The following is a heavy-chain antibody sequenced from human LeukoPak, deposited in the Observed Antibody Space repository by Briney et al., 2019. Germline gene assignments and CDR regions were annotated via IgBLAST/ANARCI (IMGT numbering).Heavy chain of an antibody. CDR1: GGSISSYY. J-gene: IGHJ3*02. V-gene: IGHV4-4*07. CDR3: ASNFRRSSSWIDAFDI. Sequence: SETLSLTCTVSGGSISSYYWSWIRQPAGKGLEWIGCTYTSGSTNYNPSLKSRVTMSVDTSKNQFSLKLSSVTAADTAVYYCASNFRRSSSWIDAFDIWGQGTMVTVSS. CDR2: TYTSGST. D-gene: IGHD6-13*01.